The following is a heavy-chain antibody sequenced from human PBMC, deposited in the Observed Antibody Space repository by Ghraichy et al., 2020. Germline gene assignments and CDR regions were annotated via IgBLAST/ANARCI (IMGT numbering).Heavy chain of an antibody. CDR1: GFNFDDYA. J-gene: IGHJ4*02. D-gene: IGHD3-3*01. CDR3: TKDRSGYDFWSGGFDS. Sequence: GGSLRLSCAASGFNFDDYAMHWVRQAPGKGLEWVSGISWNSDMIVYEDSVKGRFTISRDNAKNSLYLQINSLRPEDTALYYCTKDRSGYDFWSGGFDSWGQGTLVTVSS. CDR2: ISWNSDMI. V-gene: IGHV3-9*01.